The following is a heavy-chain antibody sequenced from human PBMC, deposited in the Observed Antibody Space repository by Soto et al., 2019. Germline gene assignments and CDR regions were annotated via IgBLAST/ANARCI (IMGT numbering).Heavy chain of an antibody. CDR1: GVTVRISD. J-gene: IGHJ4*02. D-gene: IGHD1-1*01. CDR2: IYSGGST. V-gene: IGHV3-66*01. CDR3: ARDKYSSGTGTWYLDY. Sequence: PGWCLGLCCAASGVTVRISDVGGVRQAQGKGLEWVSVIYSGGSTYYADSVKGRFTISRDNSKNTLYLQMNSLRAEDTAVYYCARDKYSSGTGTWYLDYWGQGTLVTVSS.